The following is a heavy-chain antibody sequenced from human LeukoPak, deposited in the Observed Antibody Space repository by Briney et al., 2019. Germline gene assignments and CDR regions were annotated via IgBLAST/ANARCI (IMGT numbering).Heavy chain of an antibody. Sequence: GGSLRLSCAASGFTFNSYAMHWVRQAPGKGLDWVAVISYDGSNKYLAGSVKGRFTISRDNSKNTLYLQMNSLRVEDTAVYYCARGGGEIYYYYSGMDVWALGTTVTVSS. CDR3: ARGGGEIYYYYSGMDV. CDR1: GFTFNSYA. J-gene: IGHJ6*02. V-gene: IGHV3-30*04. CDR2: ISYDGSNK. D-gene: IGHD3-10*01.